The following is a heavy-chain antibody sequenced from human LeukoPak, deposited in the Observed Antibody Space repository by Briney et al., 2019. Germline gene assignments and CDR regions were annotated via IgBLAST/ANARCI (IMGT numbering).Heavy chain of an antibody. D-gene: IGHD3-22*01. CDR1: GFTVSSNY. CDR2: IYSGGST. CDR3: ARDDSSGYPN. V-gene: IGHV3-53*01. J-gene: IGHJ3*01. Sequence: GGSLRLSCAASGFTVSSNYMSWVRQAPGKGLEWVSGIYSGGSTYYADSVKGRFIISRDNSKNTLYLQMNSLRAEDTDVYYCARDDSSGYPNWGQGTMVTVSS.